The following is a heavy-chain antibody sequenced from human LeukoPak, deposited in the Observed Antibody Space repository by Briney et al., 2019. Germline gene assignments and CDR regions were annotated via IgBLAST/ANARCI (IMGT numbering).Heavy chain of an antibody. CDR3: ARGRVRMVRGVIGPSFDY. V-gene: IGHV4-34*01. Sequence: SETLSLTCAVYGGSSSGYYWSWIRQPPGKGLEWIGEINHSGSTNYNPYLKSRVTISVDTSKNQFSLKLSSVTAADTAVYYCARGRVRMVRGVIGPSFDYWGQGTLVTVSS. D-gene: IGHD3-10*01. CDR2: INHSGST. CDR1: GGSSSGYY. J-gene: IGHJ4*02.